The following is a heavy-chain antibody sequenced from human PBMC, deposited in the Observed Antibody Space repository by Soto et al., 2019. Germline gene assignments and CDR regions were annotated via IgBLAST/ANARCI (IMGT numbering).Heavy chain of an antibody. CDR2: IIPIFNSA. CDR3: AREVTVASYSFDF. J-gene: IGHJ4*02. CDR1: GGTFNNYA. Sequence: SVKVSCKASGGTFNNYALSWVRQAPGQGLEWMGGIIPIFNSANYAQKFQGRVTITADDSTSTAYMELRSLRPDDTAVYYCAREVTVASYSFDFWGQGTLVTVSS. D-gene: IGHD5-12*01. V-gene: IGHV1-69*13.